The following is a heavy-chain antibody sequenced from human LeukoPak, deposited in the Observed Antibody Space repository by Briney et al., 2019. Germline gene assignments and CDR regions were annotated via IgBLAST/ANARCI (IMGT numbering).Heavy chain of an antibody. CDR2: IWYDVSNK. CDR1: GFTFSSYS. J-gene: IGHJ6*02. Sequence: GRSLRLSCAASGFTFSSYSMHWVRQAPGKGLEWVAVIWYDVSNKSYADSVKGRFTIYRDNSKNTLYLQMSSLRAEDTAVYYCAGDVGMDYYYGMDVWGQGTMVTVSS. CDR3: AGDVGMDYYYGMDV. V-gene: IGHV3-33*01. D-gene: IGHD2-2*03.